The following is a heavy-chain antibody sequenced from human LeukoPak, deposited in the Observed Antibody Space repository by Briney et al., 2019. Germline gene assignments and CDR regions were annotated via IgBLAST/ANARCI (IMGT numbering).Heavy chain of an antibody. J-gene: IGHJ4*02. V-gene: IGHV3-23*01. Sequence: SGGSLRLSCAACGFTFSSYAMSWVRQAPGKGLEWVSGISDGGGSTYYADSVKGRFTISRDNSKNTLYLQMNTLRAEDTAVYYCAKVYSSGWYVDSWGQGTLVTVSS. CDR2: ISDGGGST. D-gene: IGHD6-19*01. CDR3: AKVYSSGWYVDS. CDR1: GFTFSSYA.